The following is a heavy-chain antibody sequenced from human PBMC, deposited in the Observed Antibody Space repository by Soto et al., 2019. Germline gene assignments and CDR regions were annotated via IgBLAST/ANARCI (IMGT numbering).Heavy chain of an antibody. J-gene: IGHJ3*02. Sequence: EVHLEESGGGLVQPGRSRRISCAASGFTFSSYAMNWVRQAPGKGLEWISYISVGSGSIFYADSVRGRFTISRDDAQNSVYLQMDTLRYEDTAMYYCVRDDKWAFDIWGQGTPVIVSS. CDR2: ISVGSGSI. CDR3: VRDDKWAFDI. CDR1: GFTFSSYA. D-gene: IGHD1-26*01. V-gene: IGHV3-48*02.